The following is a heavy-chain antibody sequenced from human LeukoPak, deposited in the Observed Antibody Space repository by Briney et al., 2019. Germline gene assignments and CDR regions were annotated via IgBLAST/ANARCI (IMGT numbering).Heavy chain of an antibody. V-gene: IGHV1-69*05. J-gene: IGHJ4*02. CDR2: IIPIYGIT. D-gene: IGHD3-3*01. Sequence: SSVKVSCKASGGTFSSFAISWVRQAPGQGLEWMGRIIPIYGITNYAQKFRGRVTITTDESTSTAYMDLRSLRSEDTAVYFCASPTYYDFWSGYHQFDNWGQGTLVTVSS. CDR1: GGTFSSFA. CDR3: ASPTYYDFWSGYHQFDN.